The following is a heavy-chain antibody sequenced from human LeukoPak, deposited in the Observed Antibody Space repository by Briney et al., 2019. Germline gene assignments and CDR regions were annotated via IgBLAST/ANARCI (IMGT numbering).Heavy chain of an antibody. Sequence: GGSLRLSCAASGFTVSSNYMSWVRQAPGKGLEWVSVIYSGGSTYYADSVKGRFTISRDNSKNTLYLQMNSLRAEDTAVYYCARDSAGRDAFDIWGQGTMVTVSS. J-gene: IGHJ3*02. CDR2: IYSGGST. CDR1: GFTVSSNY. CDR3: ARDSAGRDAFDI. V-gene: IGHV3-66*01. D-gene: IGHD1-1*01.